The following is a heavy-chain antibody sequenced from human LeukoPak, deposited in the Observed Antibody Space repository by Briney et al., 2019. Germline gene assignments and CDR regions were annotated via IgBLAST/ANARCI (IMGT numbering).Heavy chain of an antibody. J-gene: IGHJ5*01. D-gene: IGHD3-22*01. V-gene: IGHV5-51*01. CDR1: GYSFTTYW. Sequence: GESLKISCKGSGYSFTTYWIGWVRQMPGKGLEWMGIIYPGDSDTTYSPSFRGQVTISADKSISTAYLQWSSLKASDTAMYYCARRWADSSGSLNWFDFWGQGTLVTVSS. CDR3: ARRWADSSGSLNWFDF. CDR2: IYPGDSDT.